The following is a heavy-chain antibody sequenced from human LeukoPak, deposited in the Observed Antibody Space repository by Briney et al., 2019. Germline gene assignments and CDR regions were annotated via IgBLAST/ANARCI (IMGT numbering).Heavy chain of an antibody. J-gene: IGHJ4*02. V-gene: IGHV3-23*01. CDR2: ISGSGGST. CDR1: GFTFSSYA. CDR3: ARDPGIAAAGTGYYFDY. D-gene: IGHD6-13*01. Sequence: PGGSLRLSCAASGFTFSSYAMSWVRQAPGKGLEWVSAISGSGGSTYYADSVKGRFTISRDNSKNTLYLQMNSLRAEDTAVYYCARDPGIAAAGTGYYFDYWGQGTLVTVSS.